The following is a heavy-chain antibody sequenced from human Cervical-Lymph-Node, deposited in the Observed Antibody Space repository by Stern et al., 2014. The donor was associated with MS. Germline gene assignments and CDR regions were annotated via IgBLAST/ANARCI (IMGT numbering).Heavy chain of an antibody. CDR3: ARGLLWFGELKVNGFDP. CDR1: GGSISSSDYY. Sequence: QLQLQESGPGLVKPSETLSLTCAVSGGSISSSDYYWGWIRQPPGKGLEWIVRIHDSGSTFYNPSLKSRVTISADTSKNQASRRLPSVTAADTAMYYCARGLLWFGELKVNGFDPWGQGTLVTVSS. V-gene: IGHV4-39*01. D-gene: IGHD3-10*01. CDR2: IHDSGST. J-gene: IGHJ5*02.